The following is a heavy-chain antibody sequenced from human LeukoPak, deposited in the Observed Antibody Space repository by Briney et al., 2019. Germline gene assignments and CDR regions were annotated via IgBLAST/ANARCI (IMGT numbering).Heavy chain of an antibody. CDR3: ARARGYGDPVYFDY. CDR1: GGSISSSNW. Sequence: PSGPLSLTCAVSGGSISSSNWWSWVRQPPGTGLEWIGEIYHSGSTNYNPSLKSRVTISVDKSKNQFSLTLSPVTAADTAVYYCARARGYGDPVYFDYGGQGTLVTVSS. D-gene: IGHD4-17*01. V-gene: IGHV4-4*02. CDR2: IYHSGST. J-gene: IGHJ4*02.